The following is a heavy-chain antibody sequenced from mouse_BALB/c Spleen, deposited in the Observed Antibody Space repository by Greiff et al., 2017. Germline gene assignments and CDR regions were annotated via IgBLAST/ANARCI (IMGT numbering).Heavy chain of an antibody. CDR2: IDPANGNT. CDR3: ARWLRRNWYFDV. V-gene: IGHV14-3*02. D-gene: IGHD2-2*01. J-gene: IGHJ1*01. CDR1: GFNIKDTY. Sequence: VQLQQSGAELVKPGASVKLSCTASGFNIKDTYMHWVKQRPEQGLEWIGRIDPANGNTNYDPKFQGKATITADTSSNTAYLQLSSLTPEDTAVYYCARWLRRNWYFDVWGAGTTVTVSS.